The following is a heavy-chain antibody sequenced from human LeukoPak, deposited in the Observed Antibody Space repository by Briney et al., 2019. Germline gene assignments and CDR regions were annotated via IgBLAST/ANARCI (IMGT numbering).Heavy chain of an antibody. Sequence: GGSLRLSCAASGFTVNTYAMSWVRQAPGKGLEWVSSISSSSSYIYYADSVKGRFTISRDNAKNSLYLQMNSLRAEDTAAYYCARASPVSGGIHRYFDYWGQGTLVTVSS. CDR2: ISSSSSYI. CDR3: ARASPVSGGIHRYFDY. J-gene: IGHJ4*02. V-gene: IGHV3-21*01. CDR1: GFTVNTYA. D-gene: IGHD2-15*01.